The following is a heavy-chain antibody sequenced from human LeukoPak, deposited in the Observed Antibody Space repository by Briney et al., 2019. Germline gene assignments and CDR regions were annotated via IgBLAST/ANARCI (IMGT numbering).Heavy chain of an antibody. V-gene: IGHV4-39*07. CDR1: GGSISSSSYY. J-gene: IGHJ4*02. CDR2: IYYSGST. Sequence: PSETLSLTCTVSGGSISSSSYYWGWVRQPRGKGLEWIGSIYYSGSTYYNPSLKSRVTRSVDTSKNQFSLKLSSVTAADTAVYYCARSYYDLWSGYRQTTYYFDYWGQGTLVTVSS. D-gene: IGHD3-3*01. CDR3: ARSYYDLWSGYRQTTYYFDY.